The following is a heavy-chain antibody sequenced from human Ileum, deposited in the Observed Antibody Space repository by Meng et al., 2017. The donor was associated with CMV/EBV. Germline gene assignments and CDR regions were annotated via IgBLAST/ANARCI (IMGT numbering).Heavy chain of an antibody. CDR2: ISSRSSAI. CDR1: GFTFNTYT. V-gene: IGHV3-21*01. D-gene: IGHD2-2*01. J-gene: IGHJ4*02. Sequence: GESLKISCAASGFTFNTYTMNWVRQAPGKGLEWVSSISSRSSAIYYADSVKGRFTISRDNAKNSLYLQMNSLRAEDTAVYYCARGHCSSTSCYYYFDYWGQGTLVTVSS. CDR3: ARGHCSSTSCYYYFDY.